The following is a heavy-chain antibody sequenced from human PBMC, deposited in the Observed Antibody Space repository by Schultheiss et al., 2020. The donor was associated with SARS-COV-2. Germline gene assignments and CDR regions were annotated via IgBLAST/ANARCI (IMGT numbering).Heavy chain of an antibody. CDR1: GGSFSGYY. D-gene: IGHD5-24*01. CDR3: ARQHVIPIIRYFDL. J-gene: IGHJ2*01. Sequence: SQTLSLTCAVYGGSFSGYYWSWIRQPPGKGLECIGEINHGGGTNYNPSLRSRVTMSVDTSKNQFSLKLSSVTAADTAVYYCARQHVIPIIRYFDLWGRGTLVTVSS. CDR2: INHGGGT. V-gene: IGHV4-34*01.